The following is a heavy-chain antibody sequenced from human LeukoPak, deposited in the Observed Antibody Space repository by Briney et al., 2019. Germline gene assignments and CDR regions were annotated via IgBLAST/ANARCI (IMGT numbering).Heavy chain of an antibody. Sequence: PGGSLRLSCAASGFTFSNTWMNWLRQAPGMGLEHVAWISSIDSTAYYAYSVVGRFTISRDNDKDLLYLQMDSLREDDTAVYYCARDLHAGIFDSWGQGTLVTVSS. CDR3: ARDLHAGIFDS. CDR2: ISSIDSTA. J-gene: IGHJ4*02. D-gene: IGHD4-11*01. V-gene: IGHV3-48*02. CDR1: GFTFSNTW.